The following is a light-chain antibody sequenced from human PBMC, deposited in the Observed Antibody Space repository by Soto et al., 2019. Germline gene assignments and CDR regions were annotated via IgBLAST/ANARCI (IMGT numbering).Light chain of an antibody. J-gene: IGKJ2*01. V-gene: IGKV3-20*01. CDR3: QQYGSSPPYT. CDR2: GAS. CDR1: QSVSSSY. Sequence: EIVLTQSPGTLSLSPGDRATISCRASQSVSSSYLAWYQHKPGQAPRLLIYGASSSATGIPDRFSGSGSGTDFTLTISRLEPEDFALYSCQQYGSSPPYTFGQGTKLEIK.